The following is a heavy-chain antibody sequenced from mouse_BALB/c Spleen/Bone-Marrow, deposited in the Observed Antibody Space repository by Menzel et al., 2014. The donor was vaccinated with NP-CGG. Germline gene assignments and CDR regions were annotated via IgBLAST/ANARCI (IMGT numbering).Heavy chain of an antibody. CDR2: IYPSDSYT. CDR3: ARYDNGFAY. CDR1: GYTFTSYW. J-gene: IGHJ3*01. V-gene: IGHV1-69*02. D-gene: IGHD2-12*01. Sequence: VQLQQSGTELVRPGASVKLSCKASGYTFTSYWINWVKQRPGQGLEWIGNIYPSDSYTHYNQEFRDKATLTADKSSSTAYMQLSSPTSEDSAVYYCARYDNGFAYWGQGTLVTVSA.